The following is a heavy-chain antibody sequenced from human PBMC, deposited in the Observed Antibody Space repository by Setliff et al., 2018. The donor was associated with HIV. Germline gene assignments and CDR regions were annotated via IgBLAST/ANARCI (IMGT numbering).Heavy chain of an antibody. CDR3: VKAVIVVIPAAIFDY. V-gene: IGHV3-7*01. Sequence: PGGSLRLSCAASGFTFSSYGMHWVRQAPGKGLEWVANMKYDGTEIYYVDAVKGRFTISRDNAKKSVFLHMNSLRGEDTAVYYCVKAVIVVIPAAIFDYWGQGTLVTVSS. D-gene: IGHD2-2*01. CDR1: GFTFSSYG. J-gene: IGHJ4*02. CDR2: MKYDGTEI.